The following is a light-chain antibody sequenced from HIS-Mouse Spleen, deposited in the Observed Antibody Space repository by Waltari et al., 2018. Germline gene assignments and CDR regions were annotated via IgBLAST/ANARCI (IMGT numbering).Light chain of an antibody. CDR2: KAS. V-gene: IGKV1-5*03. Sequence: DIQMTQSPSTLSASVGDRVTITCRASQSISSWLAWYQQKPGKAPKLLIYKASSLESGVPSRFSGSGSGTEFTLTISSLQPYDFATYYCQQYNSSYTFGQGTKLEIK. J-gene: IGKJ2*01. CDR3: QQYNSSYT. CDR1: QSISSW.